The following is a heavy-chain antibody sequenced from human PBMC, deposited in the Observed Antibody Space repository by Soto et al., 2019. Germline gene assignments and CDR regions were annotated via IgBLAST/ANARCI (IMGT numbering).Heavy chain of an antibody. CDR1: GFTFDDYA. J-gene: IGHJ4*02. CDR2: ISWNSGSI. D-gene: IGHD6-19*01. Sequence: EVQLVESGGGLVQPGRSLRLSCAASGFTFDDYAMHWVRQAPGKGLEWVSGISWNSGSIGYADSVKGRFTISRDNAKNSLYLQMNCLRAEDTALYYCAKDRGLVLSCYFEYWGQGTLVTVSS. CDR3: AKDRGLVLSCYFEY. V-gene: IGHV3-9*01.